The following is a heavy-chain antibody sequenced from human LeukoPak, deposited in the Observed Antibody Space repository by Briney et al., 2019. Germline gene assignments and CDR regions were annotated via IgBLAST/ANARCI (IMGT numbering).Heavy chain of an antibody. J-gene: IGHJ3*02. V-gene: IGHV4-59*08. D-gene: IGHD6-19*01. CDR2: IYYSGST. CDR1: GGSISSYY. Sequence: SETLSLTCTVSGGSISSYYWSWIRQPPGKGLEWIGYIYYSGSTNYNPSLKSRVTISVDTSKNQFSLKLSPVTAADTAVYYCARPDSSGWYLGAFDIWGQGTMVTVSS. CDR3: ARPDSSGWYLGAFDI.